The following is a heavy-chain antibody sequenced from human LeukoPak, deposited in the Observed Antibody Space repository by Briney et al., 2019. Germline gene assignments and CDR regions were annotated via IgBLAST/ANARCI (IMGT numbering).Heavy chain of an antibody. CDR3: ATDRGWRTSGYYLYYFEY. Sequence: GGSLRLSCAASGFIFTNYFMSWVRQAPGKGLEWVAGIKHDGSEKYYVDSVRGRLTISRDNTKNSLYLQMSSLRAEDTAVYYCATDRGWRTSGYYLYYFEYWGQGTLVTFSS. V-gene: IGHV3-7*01. J-gene: IGHJ4*02. CDR2: IKHDGSEK. D-gene: IGHD3-3*01. CDR1: GFIFTNYF.